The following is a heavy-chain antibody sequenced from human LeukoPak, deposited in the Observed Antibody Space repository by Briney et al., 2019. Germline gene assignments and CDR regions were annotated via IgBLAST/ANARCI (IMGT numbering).Heavy chain of an antibody. J-gene: IGHJ5*02. CDR3: ASTISAGWFDP. V-gene: IGHV4-59*01. CDR2: IYYSGST. Sequence: PSETLSLTCTVSGCSISSYYWSWIRQPPGKGLEWIGYIYYSGSTNYNPSLKSRVTISVDTSKNQFSLKLSSVTAADTAVYYCASTISAGWFDPWGQGTLVTVSS. CDR1: GCSISSYY. D-gene: IGHD3-10*01.